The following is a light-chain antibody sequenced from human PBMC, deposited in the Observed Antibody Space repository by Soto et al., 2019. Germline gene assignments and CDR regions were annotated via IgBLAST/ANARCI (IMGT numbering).Light chain of an antibody. CDR1: QSVSSN. CDR3: QQYNNWPPT. V-gene: IGKV3D-15*01. J-gene: IGKJ1*01. CDR2: DAS. Sequence: EIVMTQSPATLSVSPGERAPLSCRASQSVSSNVAWYQQKPGQAPRLLIHDASTRATGIPARFSGSGSGTEFTLTISSLQSEDFAVYFCQQYNNWPPTFGQGTKVDIK.